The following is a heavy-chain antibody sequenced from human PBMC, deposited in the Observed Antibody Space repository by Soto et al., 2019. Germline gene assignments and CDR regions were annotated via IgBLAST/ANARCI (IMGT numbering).Heavy chain of an antibody. D-gene: IGHD1-26*01. J-gene: IGHJ5*02. CDR1: GGSFSDHY. Sequence: QVQLQQWGAGLLKPSETLSLTCAVYGGSFSDHYWIWIRQPPGKGLEWIGEIHLSGRTNYNPSLKSRVTISLGTSKNQFSVKLSSVTAADTAVYYCTRTPTRGASAWFDPWGQGTLVSVSS. V-gene: IGHV4-34*01. CDR3: TRTPTRGASAWFDP. CDR2: IHLSGRT.